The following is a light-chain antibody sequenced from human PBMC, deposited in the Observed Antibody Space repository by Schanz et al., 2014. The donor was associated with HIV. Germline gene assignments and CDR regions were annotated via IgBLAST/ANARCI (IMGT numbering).Light chain of an antibody. CDR3: SSYAANSNVL. J-gene: IGLJ3*02. Sequence: QSVLTQPPSASGSPGQSVTISCTGTSSDVGGYNYVSWYQQHPGKAPKLMIYEVSERPSGVPDRFSGSKSGNTASLTVSGLQADDEADYYCSSYAANSNVLFGGGTKLTVL. CDR2: EVS. CDR1: SSDVGGYNY. V-gene: IGLV2-8*01.